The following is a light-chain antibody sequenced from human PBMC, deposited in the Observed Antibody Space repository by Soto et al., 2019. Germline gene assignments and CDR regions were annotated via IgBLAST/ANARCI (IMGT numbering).Light chain of an antibody. J-gene: IGKJ1*01. CDR2: AAT. CDR3: QQSYRFPLWT. Sequence: DMQMTKYPSSLSASVGDSVTITCRASQRIGPYVNWYQQKPGKAPKLLISAATNLEDGVPSRFGGSGSGTNFSLSVSNLQPEDCATYYCQQSYRFPLWTFGQGTKVDIK. CDR1: QRIGPY. V-gene: IGKV1-39*01.